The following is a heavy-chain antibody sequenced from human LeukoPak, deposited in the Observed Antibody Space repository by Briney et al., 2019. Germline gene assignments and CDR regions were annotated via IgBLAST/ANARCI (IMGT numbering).Heavy chain of an antibody. D-gene: IGHD4-17*01. CDR1: AGSISNYF. CDR3: ARSNGDSPYPFDY. J-gene: IGHJ4*02. Sequence: PSETLSLTCTVSAGSISNYFWNWIRQPPGKGLEWIGYIHSSGSTNYNPSLKSRLTMSVDTSKNQFSLKLSSVTAADTAVYYCARSNGDSPYPFDYWGQGILVTVSS. CDR2: IHSSGST. V-gene: IGHV4-59*01.